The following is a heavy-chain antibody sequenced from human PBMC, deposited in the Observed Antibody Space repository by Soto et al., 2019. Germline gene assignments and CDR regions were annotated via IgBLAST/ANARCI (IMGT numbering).Heavy chain of an antibody. CDR2: FSVYNGNT. V-gene: IGHV1-18*04. D-gene: IGHD1-26*01. CDR1: GYTFTSHG. J-gene: IGHJ4*02. Sequence: ASVKVSCKASGYTFTSHGISGVRQAPGQGLEWMGWFSVYNGNTQYAPKFQGRVTLTTDTSTSTAYMELRSLTSDDTGIYYCARGYGGSYFPDFWGQGTLVTVSS. CDR3: ARGYGGSYFPDF.